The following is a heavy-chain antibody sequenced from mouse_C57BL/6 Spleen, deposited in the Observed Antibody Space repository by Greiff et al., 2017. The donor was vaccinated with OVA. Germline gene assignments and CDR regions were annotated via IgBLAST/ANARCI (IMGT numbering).Heavy chain of an antibody. J-gene: IGHJ4*01. CDR1: GYAFSSYW. V-gene: IGHV1-80*01. CDR2: IYPGDGDT. D-gene: IGHD3-1*01. Sequence: QVQLQQSGAELVKPGASVKISCKASGYAFSSYWMNWVKQRPGKGLEWIGQIYPGDGDTNYNGKFKGKATLTADKCSSTAYMQLSSLTSEDSAVYFCARRGAHYYAMDYWGQGTSVTVSS. CDR3: ARRGAHYYAMDY.